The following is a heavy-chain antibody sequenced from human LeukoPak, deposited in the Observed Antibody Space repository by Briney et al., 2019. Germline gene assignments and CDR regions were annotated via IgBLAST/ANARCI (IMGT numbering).Heavy chain of an antibody. J-gene: IGHJ4*02. CDR2: MSAYNGNT. D-gene: IGHD1-26*01. V-gene: IGHV1-18*01. CDR1: GYTFTIYS. CDR3: ARGLGGSGSYFLTFDY. Sequence: ASVTVSFKASGYTFTIYSINWVRQAPGQGLEGMGWMSAYNGNTKYEQKVQGRVTMTTDTSTSTAYMELRSLRSDDTAVYYCARGLGGSGSYFLTFDYWGQGTLVTVSS.